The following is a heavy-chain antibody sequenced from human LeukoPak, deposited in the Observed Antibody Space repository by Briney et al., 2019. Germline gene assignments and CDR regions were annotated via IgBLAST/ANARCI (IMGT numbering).Heavy chain of an antibody. CDR3: ARLVDFWGALVSTYYGMDV. CDR1: GYSFTSYW. D-gene: IGHD3-3*01. J-gene: IGHJ6*02. Sequence: KFGESLKISCKGSGYSFTSYWIGWVRQMPGKGLEWMGIIYPGDSDTRYSPSFQGQVTISADKSISTAYLQWSSLKASDTAMYYCARLVDFWGALVSTYYGMDVWGQGTTVTVSS. CDR2: IYPGDSDT. V-gene: IGHV5-51*01.